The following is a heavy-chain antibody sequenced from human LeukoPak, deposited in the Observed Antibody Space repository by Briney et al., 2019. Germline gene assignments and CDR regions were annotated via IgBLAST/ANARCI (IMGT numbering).Heavy chain of an antibody. Sequence: GESLRLSCAASGFTFSSYGMSWVRQAPGKGLEWVSGISGSGVSTFYADSVKGRFTISRDNSKNTLYLQMNSLRAEDTAVYYCATDGVGSRGYGDLDYWGQGTLVTVSS. CDR1: GFTFSSYG. V-gene: IGHV3-23*01. J-gene: IGHJ4*02. D-gene: IGHD3-22*01. CDR3: ATDGVGSRGYGDLDY. CDR2: ISGSGVST.